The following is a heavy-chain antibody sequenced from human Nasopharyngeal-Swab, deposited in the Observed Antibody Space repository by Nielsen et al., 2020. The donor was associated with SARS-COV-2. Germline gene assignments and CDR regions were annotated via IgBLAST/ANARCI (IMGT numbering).Heavy chain of an antibody. CDR1: GFTFSCYA. J-gene: IGHJ4*02. Sequence: GASLSLYCAGSGFTFSCYAMRWVRQAPGKGLEWVSAISGSGGSTYYADSVKGRFTISRDNSKNTLYLQMNSLRAEDTAVYYCAKATWVEGDFDYWGQGTLVTVSS. D-gene: IGHD5-24*01. CDR2: ISGSGGST. V-gene: IGHV3-23*01. CDR3: AKATWVEGDFDY.